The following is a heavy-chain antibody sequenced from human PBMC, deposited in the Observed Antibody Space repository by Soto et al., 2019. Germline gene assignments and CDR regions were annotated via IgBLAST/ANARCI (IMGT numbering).Heavy chain of an antibody. CDR3: ARAYGKDYYDSSGPYKNDAFDI. V-gene: IGHV1-2*04. CDR2: INPNSGGT. Sequence: ASVKVSCKASGYTFTGYYMHWVRQAPGQGLEWMGWINPNSGGTNYAQKFQGWVTMTRDTSISTAYMEPSRLRSDDTAVYYCARAYGKDYYDSSGPYKNDAFDIWGQGTMVTVSS. J-gene: IGHJ3*02. CDR1: GYTFTGYY. D-gene: IGHD3-22*01.